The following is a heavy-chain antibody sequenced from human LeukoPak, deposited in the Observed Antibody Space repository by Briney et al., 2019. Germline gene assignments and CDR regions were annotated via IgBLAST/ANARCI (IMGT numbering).Heavy chain of an antibody. V-gene: IGHV3-74*03. J-gene: IGHJ4*02. Sequence: GGSLRLSCEASGFTFSTYWMQWVRQAPGKGQVWVSHINSDGSSTTYADSVKGRFTTSRDNAKNTLYLQMNSLRAEDTAVYYCVRDNYGVDYWGQGTLVTVSS. D-gene: IGHD3-16*01. CDR2: INSDGSST. CDR1: GFTFSTYW. CDR3: VRDNYGVDY.